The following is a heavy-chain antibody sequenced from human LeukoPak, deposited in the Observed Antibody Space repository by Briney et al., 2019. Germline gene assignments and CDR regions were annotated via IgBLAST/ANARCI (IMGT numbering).Heavy chain of an antibody. V-gene: IGHV4-34*01. D-gene: IGHD3-22*01. CDR3: ASTYYYDSSGYSFDY. Sequence: SETLSLTCAVYGGSFSGYYWSWIRQPPGKGLEWIGEINHSGSTNYNPSLKSRVTISVDTSKNQFSLKLSSVTAADTAVYYCASTYYYDSSGYSFDYWGQGTLVTVSS. CDR1: GGSFSGYY. J-gene: IGHJ4*02. CDR2: INHSGST.